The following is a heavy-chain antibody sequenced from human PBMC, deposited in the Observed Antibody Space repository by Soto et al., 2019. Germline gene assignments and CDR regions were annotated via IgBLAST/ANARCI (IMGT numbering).Heavy chain of an antibody. CDR1: GFTFSTYA. V-gene: IGHV3-48*04. CDR2: IIHSRSSTI. J-gene: IGHJ4*02. CDR3: ASGTNGAFFVY. D-gene: IGHD2-8*01. Sequence: GGSLRLSCASSGFTFSTYAMSLVRQAPGKGLEWVSKIIHSRSSTIFYADSVKGRFTISRDNVKNSLYLQMNSLRAEDTAVYYCASGTNGAFFVYWGQGILVTVSS.